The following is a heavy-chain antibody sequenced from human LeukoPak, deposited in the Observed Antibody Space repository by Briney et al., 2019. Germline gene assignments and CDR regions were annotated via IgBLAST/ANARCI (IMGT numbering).Heavy chain of an antibody. CDR3: ARNKLELERRDIDY. J-gene: IGHJ4*02. CDR1: GFTFSSYG. V-gene: IGHV3-30*03. CDR2: ISYDGSNK. D-gene: IGHD1-1*01. Sequence: TGGSLRLSCAASGFTFSSYGMHWVRQAPGKGLEWVAVISYDGSNKYYADSVKGRFTISRDNSKNTLYLQMNSLRAEDTAVYYCARNKLELERRDIDYWGQGTLVTVSS.